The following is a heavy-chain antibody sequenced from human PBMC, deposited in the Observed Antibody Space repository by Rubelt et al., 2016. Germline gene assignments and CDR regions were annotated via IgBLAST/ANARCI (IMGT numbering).Heavy chain of an antibody. CDR3: AREIMMGRQPLDWFDT. CDR1: GGSISSTNYY. D-gene: IGHD3-16*01. Sequence: QVQVQESGPGLVKPSETLSLTCSVSGGSISSTNYYWAWIRQPPGKGLEWIGTIYNSGRTHYSPSLKSRLTMSVDTFENQLFMKLTSVTAADTAVYHCAREIMMGRQPLDWFDTWGQGTLVTVSS. V-gene: IGHV4-39*02. CDR2: IYNSGRT. J-gene: IGHJ5*02.